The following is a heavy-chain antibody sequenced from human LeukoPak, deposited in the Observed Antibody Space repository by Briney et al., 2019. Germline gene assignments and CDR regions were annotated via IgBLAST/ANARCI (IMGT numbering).Heavy chain of an antibody. J-gene: IGHJ4*02. D-gene: IGHD2-8*02. CDR3: ARDEARTGNIHY. CDR2: IYISGTT. Sequence: TSETLSLTCTVSGGSISSYYWSWVRQTAGKGLEWIGRIYISGTTNYNPSLKSRVTMSLDTSKNQLSLRLTSVTAADTAVYYCARDEARTGNIHYWGQGTLITVSS. CDR1: GGSISSYY. V-gene: IGHV4-4*07.